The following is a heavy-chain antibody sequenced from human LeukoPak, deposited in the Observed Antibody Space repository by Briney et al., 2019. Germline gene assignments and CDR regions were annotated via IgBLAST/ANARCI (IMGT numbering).Heavy chain of an antibody. Sequence: ASVKVSCKASGYTFTSYGISWVRQAPGQGLEWMGWISAYNGNTNYAQKLQGRVTMTTDTSTSTAYMELSSLRSEDTAVYYCARVGCSSTSCYLDYWGQGTLVTVSS. CDR2: ISAYNGNT. D-gene: IGHD2-2*01. CDR3: ARVGCSSTSCYLDY. CDR1: GYTFTSYG. V-gene: IGHV1-18*04. J-gene: IGHJ4*02.